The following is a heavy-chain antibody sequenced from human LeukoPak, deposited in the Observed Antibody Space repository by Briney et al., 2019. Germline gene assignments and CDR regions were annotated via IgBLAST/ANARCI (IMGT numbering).Heavy chain of an antibody. CDR1: RGSFSGHY. CDR3: ARGDAFDI. Sequence: SEILSLTCAVSRGSFSGHYWSWIRQPPGKGLEWIGEIYHSGSTNYNPSLKSRVTISVDKSKNQFSLKLSSVTAADTAVYYCARGDAFDIWGQGTMVTVSS. CDR2: IYHSGST. J-gene: IGHJ3*02. V-gene: IGHV4-34*01.